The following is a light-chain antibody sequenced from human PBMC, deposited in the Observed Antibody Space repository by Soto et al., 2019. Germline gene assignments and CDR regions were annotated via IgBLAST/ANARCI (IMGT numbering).Light chain of an antibody. J-gene: IGLJ2*01. CDR2: DVS. V-gene: IGLV2-14*03. CDR1: SSDVGGYNF. Sequence: QSALTQPASVSGSPGQSITISCTGTSSDVGGYNFVSWYQQHPGKAPKFMIYDVSNRPSGVSNRFSGSKSGNTASLTISGLQAEDEADYYCSSYASNGDVLFGGGTKLTVL. CDR3: SSYASNGDVL.